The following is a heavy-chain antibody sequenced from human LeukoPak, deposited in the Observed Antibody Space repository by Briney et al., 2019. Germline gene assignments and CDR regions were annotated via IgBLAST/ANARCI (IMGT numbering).Heavy chain of an antibody. Sequence: SQTLSLTCAISGDSVSSNSAAWNWIRQSPSRGLEWLGRTYYRSKWYNEYAVSVRSRMNIRSDTSKNQFSLQLDSVTPEDTAVYYCVSDIYYFDLWGHGTLVTVSS. J-gene: IGHJ2*01. D-gene: IGHD5/OR15-5a*01. CDR2: TYYRSKWYN. CDR1: GDSVSSNSAA. CDR3: VSDIYYFDL. V-gene: IGHV6-1*01.